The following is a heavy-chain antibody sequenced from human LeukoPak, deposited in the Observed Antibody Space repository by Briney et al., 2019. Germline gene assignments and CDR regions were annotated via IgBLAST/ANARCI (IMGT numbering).Heavy chain of an antibody. Sequence: SETLSLTCTVSGGSISSYYWSWIRQPPGEGLEWIGYISASGTTNYNPSLKSRVTMSVDTSKNQFSLKVRSVTAADTAVYYCARLPNDAFDVWGQGTMVTVSS. CDR3: ARLPNDAFDV. CDR2: ISASGTT. CDR1: GGSISSYY. V-gene: IGHV4-4*09. J-gene: IGHJ3*01.